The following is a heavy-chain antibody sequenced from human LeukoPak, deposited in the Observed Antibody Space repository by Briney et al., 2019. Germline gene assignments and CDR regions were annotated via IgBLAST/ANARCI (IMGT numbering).Heavy chain of an antibody. CDR2: ISQNGDNI. D-gene: IGHD3-10*01. J-gene: IGHJ4*02. CDR1: GLTFSDYP. Sequence: PGGSLRLSCEVSGLTFSDYPMHWVRQAPGKGLESVSAISQNGDNIYYAYSVKGRFTISRDNSKNTLYLQMGSLRPEDMAVYYCAREAPAGSYVYWGQGTLITVSS. CDR3: AREAPAGSYVY. V-gene: IGHV3-64*01.